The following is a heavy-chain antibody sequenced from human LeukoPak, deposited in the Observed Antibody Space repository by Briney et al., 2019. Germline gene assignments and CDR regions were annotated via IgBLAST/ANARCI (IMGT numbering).Heavy chain of an antibody. CDR2: IYYSGST. Sequence: SEALSLTCTVSGGSISSYYWGWIRQPPGKGLEWIGYIYYSGSTNYNPSLKSRVTISVDTSKNQFSLKLSSVTAADTAVYYCARHYSGSDYFDYWGQGTLVTVSS. V-gene: IGHV4-59*08. J-gene: IGHJ4*02. CDR3: ARHYSGSDYFDY. CDR1: GGSISSYY. D-gene: IGHD4-11*01.